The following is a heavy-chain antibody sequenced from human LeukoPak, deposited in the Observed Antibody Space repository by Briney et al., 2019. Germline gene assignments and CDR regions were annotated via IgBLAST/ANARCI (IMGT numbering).Heavy chain of an antibody. V-gene: IGHV3-30*18. J-gene: IGHJ4*02. CDR3: AKGLDRVGGRYTFDY. CDR2: ISYDGSNK. CDR1: GFTFSSYG. Sequence: GGSLRLSCAASGFTFSSYGMHWVRQAPGKGLEWVAVISYDGSNKYYADSVKGRFTISRDNSKNTLYLQMNSLRAEDTAVYYCAKGLDRVGGRYTFDYWGQGTLVTVSS. D-gene: IGHD3-16*01.